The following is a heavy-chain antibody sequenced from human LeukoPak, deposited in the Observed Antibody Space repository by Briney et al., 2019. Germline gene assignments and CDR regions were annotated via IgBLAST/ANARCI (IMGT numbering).Heavy chain of an antibody. J-gene: IGHJ4*02. CDR3: VKGRISEDGLDF. CDR2: ISSSGNT. V-gene: IGHV3-23*01. D-gene: IGHD6-13*01. CDR1: GFTFSRSA. Sequence: AGGSLRLSCAASGFTFSRSAMTWVRQTPGKGLDWVSSISSSGNTYYADSVKGRFTISRDNSKSMLYLQMNSLRAEDTAVYYCVKGRISEDGLDFWGQGTLVTVSS.